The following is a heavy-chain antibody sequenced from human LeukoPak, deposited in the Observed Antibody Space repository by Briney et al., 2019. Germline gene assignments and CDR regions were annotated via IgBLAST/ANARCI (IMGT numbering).Heavy chain of an antibody. Sequence: SETLSLTCAVYGGSFSGYYWSWIRQPPGKGLEWIGEINHSGSTNYNPSLKSRVTISVDTSKNQFSLKLSSVTAADTAVYYCARGGPGIADYCGQGTLVTVSS. D-gene: IGHD6-13*01. CDR3: ARGGPGIADY. CDR2: INHSGST. CDR1: GGSFSGYY. J-gene: IGHJ4*02. V-gene: IGHV4-34*01.